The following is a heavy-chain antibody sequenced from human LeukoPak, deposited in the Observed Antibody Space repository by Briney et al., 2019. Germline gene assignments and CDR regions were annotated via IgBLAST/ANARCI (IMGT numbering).Heavy chain of an antibody. Sequence: GGSLRLSYAASGFTFRSYGLSLVRQAPGKGPELVSAIRGSGGRPYHADSVKGRFHISRDNSKNALSLQMISLRAKHSPVYYCAKDSPYEVSEGWGQGTLVTVFS. J-gene: IGHJ4*02. CDR3: AKDSPYEVSEG. V-gene: IGHV3-23*01. D-gene: IGHD5-12*01. CDR2: IRGSGGRP. CDR1: GFTFRSYG.